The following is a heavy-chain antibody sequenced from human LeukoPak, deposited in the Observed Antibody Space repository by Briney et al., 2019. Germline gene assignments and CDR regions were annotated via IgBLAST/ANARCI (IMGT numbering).Heavy chain of an antibody. Sequence: GGSLRLSCAASGFTFSSYSMNWVRQAPGKGLEWVLNISGSGSGGSTYYADSVKGRFTISRDNSKNTLYLQMNSLRAEDTAVYYCAKSGYNRFDYWGQGTLVTVSS. D-gene: IGHD5-24*01. V-gene: IGHV3-23*01. J-gene: IGHJ4*02. CDR3: AKSGYNRFDY. CDR2: ISGSGSGGST. CDR1: GFTFSSYS.